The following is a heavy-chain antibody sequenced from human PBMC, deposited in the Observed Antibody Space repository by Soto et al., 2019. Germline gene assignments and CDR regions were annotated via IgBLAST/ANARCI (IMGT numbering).Heavy chain of an antibody. V-gene: IGHV3-23*01. Sequence: EVQLLESGGDFVQPGGSLRLSCAASGFPFSNYGMTWVRQAPGKGLEWVSTINNGGVTYYADSVKGRFSISRDNSDNTVFLQMSSLTDEDTAVYSCAGDGPEGRVGDYWGQGTLVTVPS. CDR1: GFPFSNYG. J-gene: IGHJ4*02. CDR2: INNGGVT. CDR3: AGDGPEGRVGDY.